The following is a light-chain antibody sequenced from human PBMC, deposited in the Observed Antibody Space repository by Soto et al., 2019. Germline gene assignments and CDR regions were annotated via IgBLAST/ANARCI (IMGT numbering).Light chain of an antibody. J-gene: IGLJ3*02. CDR1: ISDVGSSNL. Sequence: QSALTQPASVSGSPGQSITISCTGTISDVGSSNLVSWYQQHPGKAPKLMIYEGSKRPSGVSDRFSGSKTGNTASLTISGLQAEDEGDYYCCSYAGSSTWVFGGGTKLTVL. V-gene: IGLV2-23*01. CDR2: EGS. CDR3: CSYAGSSTWV.